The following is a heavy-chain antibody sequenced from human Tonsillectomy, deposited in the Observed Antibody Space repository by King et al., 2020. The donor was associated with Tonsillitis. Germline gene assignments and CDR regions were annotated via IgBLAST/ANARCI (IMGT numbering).Heavy chain of an antibody. CDR2: MSGSGCST. CDR1: GFTFSSYA. CDR3: AKDLSRMSGMDV. J-gene: IGHJ6*02. D-gene: IGHD2-8*01. V-gene: IGHV3-23*04. Sequence: VQLVESGGGLVQPGGSLRLSCAASGFTFSSYAMSWVRQAPGKGLEWVSAMSGSGCSTYYADSVKGRFTISRDNSKNTLYLQMNSLRAEDTAVYYCAKDLSRMSGMDVWGQGTTVTVSS.